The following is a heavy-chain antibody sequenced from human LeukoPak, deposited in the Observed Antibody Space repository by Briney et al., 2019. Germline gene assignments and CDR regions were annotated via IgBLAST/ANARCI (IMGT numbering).Heavy chain of an antibody. D-gene: IGHD1-1*01. V-gene: IGHV4-59*01. CDR2: VYYSGST. CDR1: GGSINTYH. CDR3: ARDSGRIHGYYYGMDV. Sequence: SGTLSLTCTVSGGSINTYHWSWIRQPPGKGLEWIGYVYYSGSTNYNPSLKSRVTISVDTSKNQFSLKLSSVTAADTAVYYCARDSGRIHGYYYGMDVWGQGTAVTVSS. J-gene: IGHJ6*02.